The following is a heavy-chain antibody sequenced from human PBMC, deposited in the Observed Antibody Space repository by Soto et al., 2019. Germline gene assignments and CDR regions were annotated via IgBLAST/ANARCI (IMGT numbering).Heavy chain of an antibody. CDR1: GGSISSYY. CDR3: ARSGDSSGYYGDDAFDI. J-gene: IGHJ3*02. D-gene: IGHD3-22*01. V-gene: IGHV4-59*01. CDR2: IYYSGST. Sequence: SETLSLTCTVSGGSISSYYWSRIRQPPGKGLEWIGYIYYSGSTNYNPSLKSRVTISVDTSKNQFSLKLSSVTAADTAVYYCARSGDSSGYYGDDAFDIWGQGTMVTVSS.